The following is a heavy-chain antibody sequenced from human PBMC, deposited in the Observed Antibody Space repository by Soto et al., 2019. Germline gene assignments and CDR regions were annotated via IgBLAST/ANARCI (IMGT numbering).Heavy chain of an antibody. J-gene: IGHJ6*03. D-gene: IGHD6-6*01. CDR1: GGSISSYY. Sequence: QVQLQESGPGLVKPSETLSLICTVSGGSISSYYWSWIRQPPGKGLEWIGYIYHSGSTNYNPSLKSRVPLSIDTSTNQFSLNLRSVTATDTAVYYCASWTSASSSSSYYYYMDVWGKGTAVTVSS. V-gene: IGHV4-59*01. CDR2: IYHSGST. CDR3: ASWTSASSSSSYYYYMDV.